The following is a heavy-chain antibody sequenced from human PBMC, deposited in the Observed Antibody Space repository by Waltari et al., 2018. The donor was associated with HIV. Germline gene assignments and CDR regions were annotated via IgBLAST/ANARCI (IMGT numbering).Heavy chain of an antibody. CDR3: VRGSSGWSGVDY. V-gene: IGHV3-74*01. J-gene: IGHJ4*02. D-gene: IGHD6-25*01. CDR1: GFTFNNYW. CDR2: IDTNGGIT. Sequence: EVQLVESGGGLVQPGGSLRLSCAASGFTFNNYWMHWVRQAPGKGLVWGSRIDTNGGITSEVDSVKGRCTISRDKAKNTLYLQMNTRRAEDTSVYYGVRGSSGWSGVDYWGQGVLVTVSS.